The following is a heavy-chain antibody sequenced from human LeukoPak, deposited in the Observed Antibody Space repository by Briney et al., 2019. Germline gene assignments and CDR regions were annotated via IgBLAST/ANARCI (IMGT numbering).Heavy chain of an antibody. J-gene: IGHJ5*02. V-gene: IGHV4-59*11. D-gene: IGHD2-8*01. CDR1: GGSITPHY. Sequence: SSETLSLTCTLSGGSITPHYWSWIREAPGKAREWGGYISYSGNTYYNPFLKSRVTISRDMSKNQFSLKLTSVTAADTAVYYCARGGQDTNGYFIWFDTWGQGTLVTVSS. CDR3: ARGGQDTNGYFIWFDT. CDR2: ISYSGNT.